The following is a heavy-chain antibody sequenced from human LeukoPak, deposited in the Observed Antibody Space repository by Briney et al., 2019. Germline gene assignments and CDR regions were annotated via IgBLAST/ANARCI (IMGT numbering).Heavy chain of an antibody. D-gene: IGHD7-27*01. V-gene: IGHV4-59*12. Sequence: SETLSLTCAVYGGSFSGYYWSWIRQPPGKGLEWIGYIYYSGSTNYNPSLTSRVTMSVDTSKNQFSLKLSSVTAADTAVYYCARGSNWGDYWGQGALVTVSS. CDR1: GGSFSGYY. J-gene: IGHJ4*02. CDR2: IYYSGST. CDR3: ARGSNWGDY.